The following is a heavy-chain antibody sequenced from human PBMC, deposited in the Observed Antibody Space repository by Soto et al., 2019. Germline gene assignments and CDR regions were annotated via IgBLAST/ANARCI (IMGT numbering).Heavy chain of an antibody. Sequence: QVQLQESGPILVKPSQTLSLTCTVSGGSIRSVSDYWSLIRQSPDQGLEWIGHIYDGGRTYNNPSLTSRVTISVDTSKNQFSLQLRSVTAADTAVYYCARGPSGDKVDYWGQGTLVTVSS. V-gene: IGHV4-30-4*01. J-gene: IGHJ4*02. CDR2: IYDGGRT. CDR3: ARGPSGDKVDY. CDR1: GGSIRSVSDY. D-gene: IGHD2-21*02.